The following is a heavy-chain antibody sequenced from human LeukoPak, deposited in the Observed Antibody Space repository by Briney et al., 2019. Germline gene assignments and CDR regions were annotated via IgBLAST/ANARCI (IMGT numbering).Heavy chain of an antibody. J-gene: IGHJ4*02. CDR3: ARALNPLPGTYYFDY. D-gene: IGHD2-15*01. V-gene: IGHV4-4*07. CDR2: IYISGST. Sequence: PSETLSLTCTVSGASINSHYWSWIRQPAGKGLEWIGRIYISGSTNYNSSLQSRVTMSVDTSKNQFSLKLCSVTAADTAVYYCARALNPLPGTYYFDYWGQGTLVTVSS. CDR1: GASINSHY.